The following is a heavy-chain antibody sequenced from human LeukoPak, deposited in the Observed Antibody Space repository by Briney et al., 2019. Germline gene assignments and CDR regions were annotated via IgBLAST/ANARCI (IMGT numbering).Heavy chain of an antibody. Sequence: GGSLRLSCAASGFTFSSYAMSWVRQARGKGLEWVSAISGSGGNTYYADSVKGRFTISRDNSKNTLYLQMNSLRAEDTAVYYCEKLGTFYGDYSPADYWGQGTLVTVSS. CDR1: GFTFSSYA. CDR2: ISGSGGNT. CDR3: EKLGTFYGDYSPADY. V-gene: IGHV3-23*01. D-gene: IGHD4-17*01. J-gene: IGHJ4*02.